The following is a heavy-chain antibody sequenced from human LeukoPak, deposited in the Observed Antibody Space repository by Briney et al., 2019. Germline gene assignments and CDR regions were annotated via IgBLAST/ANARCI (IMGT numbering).Heavy chain of an antibody. CDR2: IYYSGNT. J-gene: IGHJ3*02. Sequence: SETLSLTCAVSGGSISGSSYFWGWIRQPPGKGLEWIGSIYYSGNTYYNPSLKSRVTISVDTSKNQFSLKLSSVTAADTAVYYCASDRGGHAIWGQGTMVTVSS. V-gene: IGHV4-39*07. CDR1: GGSISGSSYF. CDR3: ASDRGGHAI. D-gene: IGHD1-14*01.